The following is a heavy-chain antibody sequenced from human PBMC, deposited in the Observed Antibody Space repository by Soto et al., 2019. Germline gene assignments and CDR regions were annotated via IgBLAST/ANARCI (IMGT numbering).Heavy chain of an antibody. CDR3: ARRWGRTFDY. V-gene: IGHV4-59*08. Sequence: PPDTLSLTCTVSGGSISSYYWSWIRQPPGKGLEWIGYIYYSGSTNYNPSLKSRVTISVDTSKNQFSLKLSSVTAADTAVYYCARRWGRTFDYWGQGTLVTVSS. D-gene: IGHD7-27*01. J-gene: IGHJ4*02. CDR1: GGSISSYY. CDR2: IYYSGST.